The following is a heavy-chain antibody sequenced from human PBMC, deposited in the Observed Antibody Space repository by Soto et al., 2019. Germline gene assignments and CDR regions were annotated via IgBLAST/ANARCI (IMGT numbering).Heavy chain of an antibody. V-gene: IGHV4-39*01. J-gene: IGHJ5*02. Sequence: SETLSLTCTVSGGSISSSSYYWGWIRQPPGKGLEWIGSIYYSGSTYYNPSLKSRVTISVDTSKNQFSLKLSSVTAADTAVYYCARRGSSWYGWFDPWGQGTLVTAPQ. CDR3: ARRGSSWYGWFDP. CDR1: GGSISSSSYY. D-gene: IGHD6-13*01. CDR2: IYYSGST.